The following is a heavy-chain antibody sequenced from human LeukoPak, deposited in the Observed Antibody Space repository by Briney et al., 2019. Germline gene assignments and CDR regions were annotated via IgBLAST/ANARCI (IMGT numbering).Heavy chain of an antibody. CDR2: IKPNSGGT. Sequence: ASVKVSCKASGYTSTGYYMRWVRQAPGQGLERMGWIKPNSGGTNYAQKFQGRIAMTRDTSISTVYMELSRLRSDDTAVYYCARGASTVFMDVWGKGTTVTVSS. V-gene: IGHV1-2*02. CDR1: GYTSTGYY. CDR3: ARGASTVFMDV. D-gene: IGHD4-11*01. J-gene: IGHJ6*03.